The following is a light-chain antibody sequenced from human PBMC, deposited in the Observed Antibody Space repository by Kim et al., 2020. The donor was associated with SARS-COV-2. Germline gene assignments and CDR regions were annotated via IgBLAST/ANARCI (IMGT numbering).Light chain of an antibody. CDR2: DNS. CDR1: NSNNGARYG. V-gene: IGLV1-40*01. J-gene: IGLJ3*02. CDR3: QSYDSSLSGSGV. Sequence: VTHSCTRSNSNNGARYGVPWYQQLPGTAPKLLIYDNSNRPSGVPDRFSGSKSGTSASLAITGLQAEDEADYYCQSYDSSLSGSGVFGGGTQLTVL.